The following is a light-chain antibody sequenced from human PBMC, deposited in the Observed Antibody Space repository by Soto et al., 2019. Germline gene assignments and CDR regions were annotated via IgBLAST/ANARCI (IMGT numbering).Light chain of an antibody. CDR1: QSVSNN. J-gene: IGKJ4*01. CDR2: GAS. Sequence: EIVLTQSPGTLSLSPGERATLSCRASQSVSNNYLAWYQQKPGQAPRLLIYGASNRATGIPDRFSGSGSGTDFTLTINSLQSEDFAIYYCQRYNNWPLTFGGGTKVESK. CDR3: QRYNNWPLT. V-gene: IGKV3D-15*01.